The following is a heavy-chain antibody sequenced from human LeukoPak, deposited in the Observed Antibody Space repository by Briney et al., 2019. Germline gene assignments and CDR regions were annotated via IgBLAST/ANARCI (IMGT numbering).Heavy chain of an antibody. CDR1: GYTFTSLD. CDR2: MNPNSGYT. J-gene: IGHJ4*02. V-gene: IGHV1-8*03. CDR3: ARVDGSLDY. Sequence: GASVKVSCKTSGYTFTSLDINWVRQATGQGLEWMGWMNPNSGYTGYAQQFQGRVTITRNTSISTAYMELSSLRSEDTAVYYCARVDGSLDYWGQGTLVTVSS. D-gene: IGHD2-15*01.